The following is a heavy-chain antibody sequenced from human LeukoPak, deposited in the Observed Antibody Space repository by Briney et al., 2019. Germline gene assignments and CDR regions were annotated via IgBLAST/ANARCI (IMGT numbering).Heavy chain of an antibody. CDR1: GDTLGELS. V-gene: IGHV1-24*01. Sequence: ASVKVSCKVSGDTLGELSMHWVRQAPGKGLEWMGGFDPEDGEIIYARNFQDRVTMTEDTSTDTAYMEVHGLRSDDTAVYYCATEIRGRVIPKFDYWGQGTLVIVSS. CDR2: FDPEDGEI. J-gene: IGHJ4*02. D-gene: IGHD3-10*01. CDR3: ATEIRGRVIPKFDY.